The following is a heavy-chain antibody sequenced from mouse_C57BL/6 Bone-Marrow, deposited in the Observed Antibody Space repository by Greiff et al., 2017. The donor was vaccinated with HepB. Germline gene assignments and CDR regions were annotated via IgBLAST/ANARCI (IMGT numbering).Heavy chain of an antibody. V-gene: IGHV1-55*01. J-gene: IGHJ3*01. CDR2: IYPGSGST. Sequence: QQRPGQGLEWIGDIYPGSGSTNYNEKFKSKATLTVDTSSSTAYMQLSSLTSEDSAVYYCARNYYGSSPFAYWGQGTLVTVSA. D-gene: IGHD1-1*01. CDR3: ARNYYGSSPFAY.